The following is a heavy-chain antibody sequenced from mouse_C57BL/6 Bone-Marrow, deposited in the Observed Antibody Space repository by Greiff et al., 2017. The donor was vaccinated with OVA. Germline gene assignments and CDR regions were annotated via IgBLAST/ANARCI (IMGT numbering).Heavy chain of an antibody. CDR1: GFTFSDFY. D-gene: IGHD1-2*01. J-gene: IGHJ4*01. Sequence: DVKLVESGGGLVQSGRSLRLSCATSGFTFSDFYMEWVRQAPGKGLEWIAASRNKANDYTTEYSASVKGRFIVSRDTSQSILYLQMNALRAEDTAIYYCARGRNYYGPYYAMDYWGQGTSVTVSS. CDR3: ARGRNYYGPYYAMDY. V-gene: IGHV7-1*01. CDR2: SRNKANDYTT.